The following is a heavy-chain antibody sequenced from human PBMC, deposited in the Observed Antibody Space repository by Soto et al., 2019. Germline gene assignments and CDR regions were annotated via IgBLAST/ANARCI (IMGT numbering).Heavy chain of an antibody. CDR1: GFTFSSYG. J-gene: IGHJ1*01. Sequence: PGGSRRLSCAASGFTFSSYGMHWVRQAPGKGLEWVAVISYDGSNKYYADSVKGRFTISRDNSKNTLYLQMNSLRAEDTAVYYCAKDASYSSSLPRFYFQHWGQGTLVTVSS. V-gene: IGHV3-30*18. D-gene: IGHD6-13*01. CDR3: AKDASYSSSLPRFYFQH. CDR2: ISYDGSNK.